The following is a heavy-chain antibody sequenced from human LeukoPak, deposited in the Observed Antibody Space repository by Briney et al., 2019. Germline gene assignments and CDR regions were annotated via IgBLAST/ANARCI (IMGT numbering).Heavy chain of an antibody. J-gene: IGHJ4*02. Sequence: GGSLRLSCAASGFTFSSYGMHWVRQAPGKGLEWVAVIWYDGSNKYHADSVKGRFTISRDNSKNTLYLQMNSLRAEDTAVYYCAREMATIPYFDYWSQGTLVTVSS. CDR2: IWYDGSNK. V-gene: IGHV3-33*01. CDR3: AREMATIPYFDY. D-gene: IGHD5-24*01. CDR1: GFTFSSYG.